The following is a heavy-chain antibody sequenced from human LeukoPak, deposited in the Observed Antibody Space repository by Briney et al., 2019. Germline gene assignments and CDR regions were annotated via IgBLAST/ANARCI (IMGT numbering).Heavy chain of an antibody. V-gene: IGHV3-7*03. J-gene: IGHJ4*02. CDR2: IKEDGSKK. Sequence: GGSLRLSCAASGFTFSRYWMTWVRQAPGKGLEWVANIKEDGSKKNYVDSVKGRFTISRDNAKNSLYLQMNSLRAEDTAVYYCAREAVGAIYFDYWGQGTLVTVSS. CDR3: AREAVGAIYFDY. D-gene: IGHD1-26*01. CDR1: GFTFSRYW.